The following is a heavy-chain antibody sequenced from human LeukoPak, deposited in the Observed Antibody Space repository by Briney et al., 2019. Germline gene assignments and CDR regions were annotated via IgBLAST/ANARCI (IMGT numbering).Heavy chain of an antibody. CDR1: GFTFSSYG. V-gene: IGHV3-30*18. CDR2: ISYDGSNK. J-gene: IGHJ4*02. Sequence: PGGSLRLSCAASGFTFSSYGMHWVRQAPGKGLEWVAVISYDGSNKYYADSVKGRFTISRDNSKNTLCLQMNSLRAEDTAVYYCAKIGDYGDYGGFDYWGQGTLATVSS. CDR3: AKIGDYGDYGGFDY. D-gene: IGHD4-17*01.